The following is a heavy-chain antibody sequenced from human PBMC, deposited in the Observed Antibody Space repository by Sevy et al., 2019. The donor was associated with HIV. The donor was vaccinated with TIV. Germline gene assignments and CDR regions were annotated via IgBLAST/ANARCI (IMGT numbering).Heavy chain of an antibody. J-gene: IGHJ4*02. D-gene: IGHD1-26*01. CDR1: GFTFSSYA. CDR3: ARDSSRGSYPTFDY. V-gene: IGHV3-30-3*01. Sequence: GGSLRLSCAASGFTFSSYAMHWVRQAPGKGLEWVAVISYDGNNKYYADSVKGRFTIARDNSKKTLYLQMNSLRAEDTAVYYCARDSSRGSYPTFDYWGQGTLVTVSS. CDR2: ISYDGNNK.